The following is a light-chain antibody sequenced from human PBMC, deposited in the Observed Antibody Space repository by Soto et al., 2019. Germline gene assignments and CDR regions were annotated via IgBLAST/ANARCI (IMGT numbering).Light chain of an antibody. Sequence: EIVLTQSPGTLSLSPGERATLSCRASQSISSSYLGWYQQKPGQAPRLLIYGASSRATGIPDRFSGSGSGTDFTLTISSMEPEDFAVYYCQQYGSSPLMYTFGQGTKLEIK. CDR2: GAS. CDR3: QQYGSSPLMYT. J-gene: IGKJ2*01. V-gene: IGKV3-20*01. CDR1: QSISSSY.